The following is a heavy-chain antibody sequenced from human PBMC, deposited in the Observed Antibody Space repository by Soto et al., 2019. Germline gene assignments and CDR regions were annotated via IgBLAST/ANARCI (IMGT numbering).Heavy chain of an antibody. J-gene: IGHJ4*02. CDR3: ASMDLYCGRGTCSDY. CDR2: ISVSGAST. V-gene: IGHV3-23*01. Sequence: EVQLLESGGGLAQPGGSLRLSCAASGFTFSLYAMSWVRQAPGKGLEWVTGISVSGASTYYADSVKGRFTISRDNSKNTLYLQMNSLRAEDTALDYCASMDLYCGRGTCSDYWGQGTLVTVSS. D-gene: IGHD2-15*01. CDR1: GFTFSLYA.